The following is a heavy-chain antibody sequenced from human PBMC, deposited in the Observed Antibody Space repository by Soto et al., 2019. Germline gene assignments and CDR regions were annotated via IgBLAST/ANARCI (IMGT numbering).Heavy chain of an antibody. V-gene: IGHV1-46*01. D-gene: IGHD4-17*01. CDR2: INPSGGST. CDR1: GYTFTSYY. Sequence: GASVKVSCKASGYTFTSYYMHWARQAPGQGLEWMGIINPSGGSTSYAQKFQGRVTMTRDTSTSTVYMELSSLRSEDTAVYYCASDYGDYYFDYWGQGTLVTVSS. CDR3: ASDYGDYYFDY. J-gene: IGHJ4*02.